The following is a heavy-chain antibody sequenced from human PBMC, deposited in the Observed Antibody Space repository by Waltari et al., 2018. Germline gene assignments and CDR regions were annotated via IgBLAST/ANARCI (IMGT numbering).Heavy chain of an antibody. D-gene: IGHD6-13*01. Sequence: QVQLQESGPGLVKPSGTLSLTCAVSGGSISSSNWWSWVRQPPGKGLEWIGESYHRGRTNYNPSLKSLVTISVDKSKNQFSLKLSSVTAADTAVYYCARDSKLYSSSWYYWGQGTLVTVSS. V-gene: IGHV4-4*02. CDR3: ARDSKLYSSSWYY. CDR1: GGSISSSNW. J-gene: IGHJ4*02. CDR2: SYHRGRT.